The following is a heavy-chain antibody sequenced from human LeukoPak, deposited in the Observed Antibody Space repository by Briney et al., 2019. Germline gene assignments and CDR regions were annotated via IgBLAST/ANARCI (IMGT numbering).Heavy chain of an antibody. V-gene: IGHV4-4*07. Sequence: SETLSLTCTVSGGSISSCHWSWIRQPAGKGLEWIGRIYTSGSTNYNPSRKSRATVSLDKSKNQFSLRLSSVTAADTAVYYCVRGGAVAGSFDYWGKGTLVTVSS. CDR3: VRGGAVAGSFDY. CDR2: IYTSGST. CDR1: GGSISSCH. J-gene: IGHJ4*02. D-gene: IGHD6-19*01.